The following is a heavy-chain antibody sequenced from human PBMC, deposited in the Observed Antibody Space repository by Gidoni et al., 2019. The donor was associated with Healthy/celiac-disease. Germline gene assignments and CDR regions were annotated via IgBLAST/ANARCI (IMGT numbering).Heavy chain of an antibody. J-gene: IGHJ4*02. CDR3: ARGERQGAAFDY. D-gene: IGHD1-26*01. Sequence: THSLTCTVSGGSISSYYWSWIRQPPGKGLEWIGYIYYSGSANYNPSLKSRVTISVDTSKNQFSLKLSSVTAADTAVYYCARGERQGAAFDYWGQGTLVTVSS. CDR2: IYYSGSA. V-gene: IGHV4-59*08. CDR1: GGSISSYY.